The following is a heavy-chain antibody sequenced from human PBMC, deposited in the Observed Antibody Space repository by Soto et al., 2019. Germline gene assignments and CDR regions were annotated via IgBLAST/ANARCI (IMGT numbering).Heavy chain of an antibody. CDR1: GYTFTGYY. Sequence: ASVKVSCKASGYTFTGYYMHWVRQAPGQGLEWMGWINPNSGGTNYAQKFQGRVTMTRDTSISTAYMELSRLRSDDTAVYYCARDYDFWSGYSEPNWFDPWGQGTLVTVS. CDR3: ARDYDFWSGYSEPNWFDP. D-gene: IGHD3-3*01. V-gene: IGHV1-2*02. CDR2: INPNSGGT. J-gene: IGHJ5*02.